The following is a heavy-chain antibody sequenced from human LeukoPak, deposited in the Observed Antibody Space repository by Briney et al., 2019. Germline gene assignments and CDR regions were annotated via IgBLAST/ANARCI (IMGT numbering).Heavy chain of an antibody. CDR2: IRYDGNKK. CDR3: AKDMDYDDVSGYYWGFDY. D-gene: IGHD3-22*01. J-gene: IGHJ4*02. Sequence: GGSLRLSCAASGFTFNNYGIHWVRQAPGKGLEWVAFIRYDGNKKYYTDSVKGRFTISIDNSKNTLYLQMNSLRAEDTAVYYCAKDMDYDDVSGYYWGFDYWGQGTLVTVSS. CDR1: GFTFNNYG. V-gene: IGHV3-30*02.